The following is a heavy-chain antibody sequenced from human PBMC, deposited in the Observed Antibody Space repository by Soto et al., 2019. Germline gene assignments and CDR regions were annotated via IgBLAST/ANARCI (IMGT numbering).Heavy chain of an antibody. CDR2: IGSSSSDT. J-gene: IGHJ6*02. CDR3: ARDRKIGGYYNGVDV. Sequence: QVQLVESGGGLVKPGGSLRLSCAASEFTFSDYYMSWIRQAPGKGLEWLSYIGSSSSDTKYADSVKGRFTISRDNAKNSLHLQMNSLRADDTAVYYCARDRKIGGYYNGVDVWGQGTTVTVSS. V-gene: IGHV3-11*05. CDR1: EFTFSDYY. D-gene: IGHD5-12*01.